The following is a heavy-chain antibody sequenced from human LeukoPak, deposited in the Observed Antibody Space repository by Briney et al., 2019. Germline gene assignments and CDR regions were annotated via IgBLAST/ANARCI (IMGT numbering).Heavy chain of an antibody. CDR2: INPNSGGT. CDR3: ARDPYYDFWSGQTDY. J-gene: IGHJ4*02. V-gene: IGHV1-2*02. Sequence: WASVKVSCKASGYTFTGYYMHWVRQAPGQGLEWMGWINPNSGGTNYAQKFQGRVTMTRDTSISTAYMELSRLRSDDTAVYYCARDPYYDFWSGQTDYWGQGTLVTVSS. D-gene: IGHD3-3*01. CDR1: GYTFTGYY.